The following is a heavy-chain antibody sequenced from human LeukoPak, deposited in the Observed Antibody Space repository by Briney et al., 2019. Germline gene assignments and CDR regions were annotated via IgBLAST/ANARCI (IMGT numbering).Heavy chain of an antibody. CDR1: GYTFTGYY. CDR3: ATAVIVAVFGDAFDI. V-gene: IGHV1-2*02. CDR2: INPNSGGT. Sequence: ASVKVSCKASGYTFTGYYIHWVRQAPGQGLEWMGWINPNSGGTNYAQKFQGRVTMTRDTSISTAYMELRRLRYDDTAVYYCATAVIVAVFGDAFDIWGQGTLATVSS. D-gene: IGHD6-13*01. J-gene: IGHJ3*02.